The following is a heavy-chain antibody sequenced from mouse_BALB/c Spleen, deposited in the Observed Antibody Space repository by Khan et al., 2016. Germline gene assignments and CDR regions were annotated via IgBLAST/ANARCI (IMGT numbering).Heavy chain of an antibody. J-gene: IGHJ3*01. CDR3: AEELCWFAY. V-gene: IGHV3-2*02. CDR1: GYSITSDYA. D-gene: IGHD4-1*01. CDR2: ISYGGST. Sequence: EVQLQESGPGLVKPSQSLSLTCTVTGYSITSDYAWNWIRQFPGNKLEWMGYISYGGSTSYNPTLKSRISITRDTSKNQICLRLKSVTAEDTATYCCAEELCWFAYWGQGTLVTVSA.